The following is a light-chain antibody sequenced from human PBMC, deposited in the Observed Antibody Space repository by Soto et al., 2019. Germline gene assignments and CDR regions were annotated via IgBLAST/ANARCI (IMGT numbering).Light chain of an antibody. J-gene: IGKJ1*01. CDR2: AAS. V-gene: IGKV3-15*01. Sequence: EIVMTQSPATLSVSPGERATLSCRATESVSSNLAWYQQKPGQAPRLLIYAASTRATGIPARFSGSGSGTEFTLTINSLQPEDVAVYYCQQYDNWPPWTFGQGTKVEVK. CDR3: QQYDNWPPWT. CDR1: ESVSSN.